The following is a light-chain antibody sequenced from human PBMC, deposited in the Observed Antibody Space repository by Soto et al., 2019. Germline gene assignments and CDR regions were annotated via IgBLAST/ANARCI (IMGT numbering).Light chain of an antibody. CDR1: SSDVGGYKY. V-gene: IGLV2-14*01. J-gene: IGLJ1*01. CDR3: SSYTSSSPCV. CDR2: EVS. Sequence: QSVLTQPASVSGSPGQSITISCTGTSSDVGGYKYVSWYQQHPGKAPKLMIYEVSNRPSGVSNRFSGSKSGNMASLTISGLQAEDEADYYCSSYTSSSPCVFXTGTKVTVL.